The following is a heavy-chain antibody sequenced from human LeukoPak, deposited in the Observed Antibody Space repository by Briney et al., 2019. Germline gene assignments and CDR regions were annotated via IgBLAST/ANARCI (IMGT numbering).Heavy chain of an antibody. CDR2: IYYSGST. J-gene: IGHJ4*02. V-gene: IGHV4-39*01. CDR3: ARRNYGSGSFPLVY. D-gene: IGHD3-10*01. CDR1: GGSISSSSYY. Sequence: SETLSLTCTVSGGSISSSSYYWGWIRQPPGKGLEWIGSIYYSGSTYYNPSLKSRVTISVDTSKNQFSLKLSSVTAADTAVYYCARRNYGSGSFPLVYWGQGTLVTVSS.